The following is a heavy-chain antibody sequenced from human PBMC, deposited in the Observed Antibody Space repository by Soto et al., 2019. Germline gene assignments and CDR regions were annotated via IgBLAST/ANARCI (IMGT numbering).Heavy chain of an antibody. J-gene: IGHJ1*01. CDR3: ARPISIYYDSSGYSLRDFHH. Sequence: ALRLSCAASGFTFSSYAMHWVRQAPGKGLEWVAVISYDGSNKYYADSVKGRFTISRDNSKNTLYLQMNSLRAEDTAVYYCARPISIYYDSSGYSLRDFHHWGQGTLVTVSS. V-gene: IGHV3-30-3*01. CDR2: ISYDGSNK. D-gene: IGHD3-22*01. CDR1: GFTFSSYA.